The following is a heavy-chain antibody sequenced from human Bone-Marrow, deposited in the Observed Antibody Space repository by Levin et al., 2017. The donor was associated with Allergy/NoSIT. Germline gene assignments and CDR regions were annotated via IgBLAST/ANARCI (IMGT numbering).Heavy chain of an antibody. J-gene: IGHJ4*02. CDR3: AHSITGVWSGYPLYYFDY. CDR2: IYWDDDK. V-gene: IGHV2-5*02. CDR1: GFSLSTSGVG. Sequence: SGPTLVKPTQTLTLTCTFSGFSLSTSGVGVGWIRQPPGKALEWLALIYWDDDKRYSPSLKSRLTITKDTSKNQVVLTMTNMDPVDTATYYCAHSITGVWSGYPLYYFDYWGQGTLVTVSS. D-gene: IGHD3-3*01.